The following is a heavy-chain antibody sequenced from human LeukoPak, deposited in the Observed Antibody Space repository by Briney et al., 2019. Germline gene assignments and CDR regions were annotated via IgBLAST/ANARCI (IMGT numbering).Heavy chain of an antibody. V-gene: IGHV3-73*01. D-gene: IGHD3-22*01. CDR3: ATVRQYYYDSSGLTVDY. J-gene: IGHJ4*02. Sequence: TGGSLRLSCAASGFTFSGSAMHWVRQASGKGLEWVGRIRSKANSYATAYAASVKGRFTISRDDSKNTAYLQMNSLKTEDTAVYYCATVRQYYYDSSGLTVDYWGQGTLVTVSS. CDR2: IRSKANSYAT. CDR1: GFTFSGSA.